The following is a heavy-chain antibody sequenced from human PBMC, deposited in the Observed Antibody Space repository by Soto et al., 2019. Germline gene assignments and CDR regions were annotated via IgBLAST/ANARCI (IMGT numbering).Heavy chain of an antibody. D-gene: IGHD2-15*01. CDR1: GYTFTSYD. Sequence: GASVKVSCKASGYTFTSYDINWVRQATGQGLEWMGWMNPNSGNTGYAQKFQGRVTITADESTSTAYMELSSLRSEDTAVYYCARARPIAATPYYYYYYGMDVWGQGTTVTVSS. J-gene: IGHJ6*02. V-gene: IGHV1-8*01. CDR2: MNPNSGNT. CDR3: ARARPIAATPYYYYYYGMDV.